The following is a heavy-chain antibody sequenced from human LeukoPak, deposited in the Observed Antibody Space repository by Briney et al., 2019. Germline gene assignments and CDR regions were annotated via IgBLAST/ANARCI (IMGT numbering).Heavy chain of an antibody. CDR2: ISYDGSNK. D-gene: IGHD3-16*01. Sequence: GGSLRLSCAASGFTFSSYAMHWVRQAPGKGLEWVAVISYDGSNKYYADSVKGRFTISRDNSKNTLYLQMNSLRAEDAAVYYCARDAGLPLDYWGQGTLVTVSS. V-gene: IGHV3-30-3*01. CDR1: GFTFSSYA. CDR3: ARDAGLPLDY. J-gene: IGHJ4*02.